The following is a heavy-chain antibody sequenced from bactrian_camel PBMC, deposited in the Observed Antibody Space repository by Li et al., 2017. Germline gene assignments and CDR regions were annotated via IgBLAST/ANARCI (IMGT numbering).Heavy chain of an antibody. Sequence: HVQLVESGGGLVQPGGSLRLSCAASAFTISSAGMSWVRQAPGKGLEWVSGINGAGDTYYPDSMEGRFTISRDNAKNTLYLQLNSLKTEDTAMYYCAKDRVPILWGQGTQVTVS. CDR1: AFTISSAG. V-gene: IGHV3S1*01. D-gene: IGHD5*01. CDR3: AKDRVPIL. CDR2: INGAGDT. J-gene: IGHJ4*01.